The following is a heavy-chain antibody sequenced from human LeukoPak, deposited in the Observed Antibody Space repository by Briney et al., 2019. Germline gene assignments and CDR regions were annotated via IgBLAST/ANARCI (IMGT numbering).Heavy chain of an antibody. Sequence: GGSLRLSCAASGFTFSSYAMHWVRQAPGKGLEWVAVISYDGSNKYYADSVKGRFTISRDNSKNTLYLQMNSLRAEDTAVYYCARASHNYYDSSGAFDPWGQGTLVTVSS. D-gene: IGHD3-22*01. CDR1: GFTFSSYA. J-gene: IGHJ5*02. CDR2: ISYDGSNK. CDR3: ARASHNYYDSSGAFDP. V-gene: IGHV3-30*04.